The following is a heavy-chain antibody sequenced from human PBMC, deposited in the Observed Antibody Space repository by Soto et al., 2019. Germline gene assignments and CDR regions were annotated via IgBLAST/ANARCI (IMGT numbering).Heavy chain of an antibody. D-gene: IGHD2-15*01. CDR2: IIPIFGTA. CDR1: GGTFSSYA. CDR3: ARSQGGSSSLDIYYYYYYGMDV. V-gene: IGHV1-69*01. J-gene: IGHJ6*04. Sequence: QVQLVQSGAEVKKPGSSVKVSCKAPGGTFSSYAISWVRQAPGQGLEWMGGIIPIFGTANYAQKFQGRVTITADESTSTGYMELSSLRSEETAVYYCARSQGGSSSLDIYYYYYYGMDVWGKGTTVTVSS.